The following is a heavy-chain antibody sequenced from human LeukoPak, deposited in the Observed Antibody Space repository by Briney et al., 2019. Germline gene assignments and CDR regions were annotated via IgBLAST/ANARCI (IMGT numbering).Heavy chain of an antibody. Sequence: GASVKVSCKASGYTFTGYYKHWVRQAPGQGLEWMGWINPNSGGTNYAQKFQGRVTMTRDTSISTAYMELRSLRFEDTAVYYCARDKVVGNPDYWGQGTLVTVSS. D-gene: IGHD2-15*01. J-gene: IGHJ4*02. CDR3: ARDKVVGNPDY. CDR2: INPNSGGT. V-gene: IGHV1-2*02. CDR1: GYTFTGYY.